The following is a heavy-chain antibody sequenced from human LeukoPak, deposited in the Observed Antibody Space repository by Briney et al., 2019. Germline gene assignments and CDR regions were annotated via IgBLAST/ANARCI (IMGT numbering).Heavy chain of an antibody. J-gene: IGHJ3*02. CDR3: AKAYTRSWYAAFDI. CDR1: GFTFSSYS. D-gene: IGHD6-13*01. Sequence: PGGSLRLSCAASGFTFSSYSMNWARQAPGKGLEWVSSISSSSSYIYYADSVKGRFTISRDNAKNSLYLQMNSLRAEDTAVYYCAKAYTRSWYAAFDIWGQGTMVTISS. CDR2: ISSSSSYI. V-gene: IGHV3-21*01.